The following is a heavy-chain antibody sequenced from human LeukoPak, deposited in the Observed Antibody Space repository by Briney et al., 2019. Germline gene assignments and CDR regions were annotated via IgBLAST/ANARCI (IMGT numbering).Heavy chain of an antibody. D-gene: IGHD5-18*01. CDR1: GFTFSSYA. Sequence: GGSLRLSCAASGFTFSSYAMSWARQTPGKGLEWVSTISGSGGNTYYADSVKGRFTISRDNPKNSLYLQMNSLRAEDTAVYYCAKVMGYTFGYPFDYWGQGTLVTVSS. J-gene: IGHJ4*02. V-gene: IGHV3-23*01. CDR3: AKVMGYTFGYPFDY. CDR2: ISGSGGNT.